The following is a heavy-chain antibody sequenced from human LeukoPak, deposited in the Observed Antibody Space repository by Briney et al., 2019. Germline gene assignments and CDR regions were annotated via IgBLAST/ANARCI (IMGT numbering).Heavy chain of an antibody. D-gene: IGHD1-26*01. J-gene: IGHJ3*02. CDR1: GFTFSSYD. V-gene: IGHV3-13*05. CDR2: IGTAGDP. CDR3: ARDPRSPAEKSGTFDI. Sequence: GGSLRLSCAASGFTFSSYDMHWVRQATGKGLEWVSAIGTAGDPYYPGSVKGRFTISRENAKNSLYLQMNSLRAEDTAVYYCARDPRSPAEKSGTFDIWGQGTMVTVSS.